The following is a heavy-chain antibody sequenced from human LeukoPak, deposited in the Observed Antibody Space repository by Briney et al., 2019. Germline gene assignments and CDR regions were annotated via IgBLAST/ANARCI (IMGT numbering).Heavy chain of an antibody. V-gene: IGHV3-66*02. CDR3: ARDYYDSSGAGSL. Sequence: GGTLRLSCAASGFTVSSNYMSWVRQAPGKGLEWVSVIYSGGSTYYADSVKGRFTISRDNSKNTLYLQMNSLRAEDTAVYYCARDYYDSSGAGSLWGQGTLVTVSS. CDR1: GFTVSSNY. J-gene: IGHJ4*02. D-gene: IGHD3-22*01. CDR2: IYSGGST.